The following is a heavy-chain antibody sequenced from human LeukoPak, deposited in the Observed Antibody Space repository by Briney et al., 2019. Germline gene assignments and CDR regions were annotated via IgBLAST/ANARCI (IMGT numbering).Heavy chain of an antibody. Sequence: GGSLRLSCAASGFTFNSFVMHWVRQAPGKGLEWVAVISYDGSNKYFADSVKGRFTISRDNSKNTLYLQMISLRAEDTAVYYCAKDYDSSGWAAFDIWGQGTMVTVSS. V-gene: IGHV3-30*18. CDR3: AKDYDSSGWAAFDI. CDR2: ISYDGSNK. CDR1: GFTFNSFV. J-gene: IGHJ3*02. D-gene: IGHD3-22*01.